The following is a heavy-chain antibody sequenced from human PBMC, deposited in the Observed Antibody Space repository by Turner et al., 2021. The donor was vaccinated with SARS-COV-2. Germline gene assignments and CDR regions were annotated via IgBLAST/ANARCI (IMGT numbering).Heavy chain of an antibody. CDR3: ERHQGSTSGYDHGMNV. CDR1: GGSISSKS. CDR2: FNKIGSI. V-gene: IGHV4-59*08. D-gene: IGHD1-1*01. J-gene: IGHJ6*02. Sequence: QVQLQESGPGLVRPSEPLSLTCTVSGGSISSKSWSWIRQSPGRGLEWIGYFNKIGSIDYNPTLRSRVTISVDTSKNQLSLNLISMTAADTAVYYCERHQGSTSGYDHGMNVWGQGTAVIVSS.